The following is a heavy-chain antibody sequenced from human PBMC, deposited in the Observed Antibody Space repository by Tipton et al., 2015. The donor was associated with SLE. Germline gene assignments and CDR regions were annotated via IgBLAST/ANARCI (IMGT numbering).Heavy chain of an antibody. CDR2: IYNSGIT. D-gene: IGHD6-25*01. J-gene: IGHJ4*02. CDR1: GDSFSSGSSS. CDR3: ARDGDGSDY. V-gene: IGHV4-61*02. Sequence: LRLSCTVSGDSFSSGSSSWNWVRQPAGKGLEWIGLIYNSGITNYNPSLQSRVSMSVDTSKNQFSLKLGSVTAADTAIYYCARDGDGSDYWGQGILVTVSS.